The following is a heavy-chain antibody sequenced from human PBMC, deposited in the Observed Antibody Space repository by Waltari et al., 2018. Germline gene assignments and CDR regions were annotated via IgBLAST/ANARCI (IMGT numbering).Heavy chain of an antibody. CDR2: IIPIFGTA. CDR1: GGTFSSYA. J-gene: IGHJ6*02. D-gene: IGHD2-15*01. CDR3: ACPGNGYSGYYYGMDV. Sequence: QVQLVQSGAEVKKPGSSVKVSCKASGGTFSSYAISWVRQAPGQGLEWMGWIIPIFGTANYAQKFQGRVTITADESTSTAYMELSSLRSEDTAVYYCACPGNGYSGYYYGMDVWGQGTTVTVSS. V-gene: IGHV1-69*13.